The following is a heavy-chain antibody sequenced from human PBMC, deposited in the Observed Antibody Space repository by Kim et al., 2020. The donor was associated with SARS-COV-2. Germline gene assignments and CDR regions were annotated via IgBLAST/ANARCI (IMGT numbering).Heavy chain of an antibody. CDR3: ARVHNDFWSGYYNY. D-gene: IGHD3-3*01. CDR1: GYTFTGYG. CDR2: ISAYNGNT. J-gene: IGHJ4*02. V-gene: IGHV1-18*01. Sequence: ASVKVSCKASGYTFTGYGISWVRQAPGQGLEWMGWISAYNGNTNYAQKLQGRVTMTTDTSTSTAYMELRSLRSDDTAVYYCARVHNDFWSGYYNYWGQGTLVTVSS.